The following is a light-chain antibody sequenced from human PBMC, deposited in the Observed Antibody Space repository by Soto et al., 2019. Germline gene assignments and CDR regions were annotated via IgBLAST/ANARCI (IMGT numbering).Light chain of an antibody. CDR2: AAS. Sequence: DMQMTQSPSSLSASVGGRVTITCGASETIGTYLNWYQQEPGKAPKLLIYAASSLQSAVPSRFSGSGSGTDFTLTISSLQPEDFAAYYCQQSHGIPYTFGQGTKLEIK. V-gene: IGKV1-39*01. CDR3: QQSHGIPYT. CDR1: ETIGTY. J-gene: IGKJ2*01.